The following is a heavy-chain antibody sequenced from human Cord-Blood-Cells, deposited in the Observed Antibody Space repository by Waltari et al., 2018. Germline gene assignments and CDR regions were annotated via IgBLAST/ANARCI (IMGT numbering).Heavy chain of an antibody. CDR2: ISYDGSNK. CDR1: GFTFSSYA. CDR3: ARAAAAGFDY. Sequence: QVQLVESGGGVVKPGRCLRLACAASGFTFSSYAMQWVRQAPGKGLEWVAFISYDGSNKYYADSVKGRFTISRDNSKNTLYLQMNSLRAEDTAVYYCARAAAAGFDYWGQGTLVTVSS. J-gene: IGHJ4*02. V-gene: IGHV3-30*04. D-gene: IGHD6-13*01.